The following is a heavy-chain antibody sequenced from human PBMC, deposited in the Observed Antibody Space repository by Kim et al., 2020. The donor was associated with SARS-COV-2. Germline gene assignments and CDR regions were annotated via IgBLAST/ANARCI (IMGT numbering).Heavy chain of an antibody. J-gene: IGHJ4*02. CDR1: GFTFSSYA. Sequence: GGSLRLSCAASGFTFSSYAMSWVRQAPGKGLEWVSVIRTSGDTTYYADSVKGRFHISRDNSKNTLYLQMNSLRAEDTAVYYCAKGSGWYPYFDYWGQGTLVTVSS. CDR2: IRTSGDTT. D-gene: IGHD6-13*01. CDR3: AKGSGWYPYFDY. V-gene: IGHV3-23*01.